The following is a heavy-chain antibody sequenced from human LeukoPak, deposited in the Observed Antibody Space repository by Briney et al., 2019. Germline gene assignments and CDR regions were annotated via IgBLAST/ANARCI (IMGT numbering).Heavy chain of an antibody. J-gene: IGHJ4*02. Sequence: GGSLRLSCAVSGFTFRSYGMTWVRQAPGKGIQWVSSISGGGVNTYYADSVKGRFTISRDNSRNTVYLQMNWLRVDDTATYYCAKAWTAGYDRAFFDSWGQGTLVTVSS. CDR2: ISGGGVNT. CDR3: AKAWTAGYDRAFFDS. V-gene: IGHV3-23*01. D-gene: IGHD3-3*01. CDR1: GFTFRSYG.